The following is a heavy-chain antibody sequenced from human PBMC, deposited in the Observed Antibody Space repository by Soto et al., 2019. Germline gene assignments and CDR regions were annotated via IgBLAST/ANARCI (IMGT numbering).Heavy chain of an antibody. CDR1: GGSISSGDYY. CDR2: IYYSGST. CDR3: ARDPAAPYYYYGMDV. J-gene: IGHJ6*02. D-gene: IGHD6-13*01. Sequence: KTSETLSLTCTVSGGSISSGDYYWSWIRQPPGKGLEWIGYIYYSGSTYYNPSLKSRVTISADTSKNQFSLKLSSVTAADTAVYYCARDPAAPYYYYGMDVWGQGTTVTVSS. V-gene: IGHV4-30-4*01.